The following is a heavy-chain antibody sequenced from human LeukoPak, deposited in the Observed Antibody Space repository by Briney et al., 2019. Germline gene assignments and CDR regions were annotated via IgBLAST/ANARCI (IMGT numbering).Heavy chain of an antibody. CDR1: GFTFSSYE. J-gene: IGHJ2*01. CDR3: ARAGGSSGWDYWYFDL. V-gene: IGHV3-21*05. Sequence: GGSLRLSCAASGFTFSSYEMNWVRQAPGKGLEWVSYISSSSSYIYYADSVKGRFTISRDNAKNSLYLQMNSLRAEDTAVYYCARAGGSSGWDYWYFDLWGRGTLVTVSS. D-gene: IGHD6-19*01. CDR2: ISSSSSYI.